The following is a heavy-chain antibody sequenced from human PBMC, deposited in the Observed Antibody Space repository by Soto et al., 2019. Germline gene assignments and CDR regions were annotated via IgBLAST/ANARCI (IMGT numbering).Heavy chain of an antibody. V-gene: IGHV3-23*01. Sequence: EVQLLESGGGLEQPGGSLRLSCAASGLTFRSYVMNWVRQAPGKGLEWVSGISGSGDTTHYSDSVKGRFSISRDNSKNTLFLQMNSPRAEDTAVYYCAKTRLYDSAGYHRDALDIWGQGTRVTVSS. D-gene: IGHD3-22*01. J-gene: IGHJ3*02. CDR1: GLTFRSYV. CDR3: AKTRLYDSAGYHRDALDI. CDR2: ISGSGDTT.